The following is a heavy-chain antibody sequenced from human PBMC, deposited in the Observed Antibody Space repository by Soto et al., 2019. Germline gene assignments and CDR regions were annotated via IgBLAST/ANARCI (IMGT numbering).Heavy chain of an antibody. J-gene: IGHJ4*02. CDR2: INAGNGNT. CDR1: GYTFTSYA. Sequence: QVQLVQSGAEEKKPGASVKVSCKASGYTFTSYAMHWVRQAPGQRLEWMGWINAGNGNTKDSQKFQGRVTITRDTSASTAYMELRSLRSEDTAVYYCARAPGGSSSFVDYWGQGTLVTVSS. D-gene: IGHD6-6*01. CDR3: ARAPGGSSSFVDY. V-gene: IGHV1-3*05.